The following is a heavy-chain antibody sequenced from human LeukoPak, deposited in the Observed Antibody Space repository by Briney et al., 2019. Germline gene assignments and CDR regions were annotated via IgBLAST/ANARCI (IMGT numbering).Heavy chain of an antibody. CDR1: GGSISSSSYY. CDR2: IYYSGST. CDR3: ARVSGYDWESSYDY. V-gene: IGHV4-61*05. Sequence: PSETLSLTCTVSGGSISSSSYYWGWIRQPPGKGLEWIGYIYYSGSTNYNPSLKSRVTISVDTSKNQFSLKLSSVTAADTAVYYCARVSGYDWESSYDYWGQGTLVTVSS. D-gene: IGHD5-12*01. J-gene: IGHJ4*02.